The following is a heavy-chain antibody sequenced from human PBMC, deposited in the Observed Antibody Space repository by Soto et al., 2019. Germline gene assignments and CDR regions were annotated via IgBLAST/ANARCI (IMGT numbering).Heavy chain of an antibody. CDR2: INDRGSI. V-gene: IGHV4-34*01. CDR1: GGSFSGYY. CDR3: ARESHDLLTGPPWVWYFDL. D-gene: IGHD3-9*01. J-gene: IGHJ2*01. Sequence: QVQLQQWGAGPVRPWETLSLTCGVSGGSFSGYYWAWIRQSPGKGLEWIGEINDRGSINYNPSLKSRVSISVDTSKNHYSLKLRSVTAADTAVYYCARESHDLLTGPPWVWYFDLWGRGPVVTVSS.